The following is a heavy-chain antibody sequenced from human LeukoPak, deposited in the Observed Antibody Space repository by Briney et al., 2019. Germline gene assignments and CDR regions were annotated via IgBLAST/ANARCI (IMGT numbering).Heavy chain of an antibody. CDR2: IYTSGST. CDR3: ARVGGYYDSSGYSPFDY. J-gene: IGHJ4*02. D-gene: IGHD3-22*01. V-gene: IGHV4-61*02. Sequence: SETLSLTCTVSGGSISSGSYYWSWIQQPGGKGLEWIGRIYTSGSTNYNPSLKSRVTISVDTSKNQFSLKLSSVTAADTAVYYCARVGGYYDSSGYSPFDYWGQGTLVTVSS. CDR1: GGSISSGSYY.